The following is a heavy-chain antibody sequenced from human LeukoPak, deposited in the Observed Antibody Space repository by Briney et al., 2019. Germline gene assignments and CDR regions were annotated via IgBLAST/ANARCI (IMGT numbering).Heavy chain of an antibody. CDR3: ARLVNAGPLDY. D-gene: IGHD1-1*01. J-gene: IGHJ4*02. Sequence: GESLQISCEGSGYSFTHYWIAWVRQMPGKGLEWMGIIFPTDSDTRYSPSFQGQVTISADKSISTAYLQWSSLKTSDTAMYYCARLVNAGPLDYWGQGTLVTVSS. CDR1: GYSFTHYW. CDR2: IFPTDSDT. V-gene: IGHV5-51*01.